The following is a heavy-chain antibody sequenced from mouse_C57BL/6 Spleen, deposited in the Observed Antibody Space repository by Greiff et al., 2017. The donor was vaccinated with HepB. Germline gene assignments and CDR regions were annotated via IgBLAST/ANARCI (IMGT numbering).Heavy chain of an antibody. CDR2: INPYNGDT. J-gene: IGHJ4*01. CDR1: GYSFTGYF. D-gene: IGHD2-2*01. Sequence: VQLQQSGPELVKPGDSVKISCKASGYSFTGYFMNWVMQSHGKSLEWIGRINPYNGDTFYNQKFKGKATLTVDKSSSTAHMELRSLTSEDSAVYYCARDSYGYDGYEAMDYWGQGTSVTASS. V-gene: IGHV1-20*01. CDR3: ARDSYGYDGYEAMDY.